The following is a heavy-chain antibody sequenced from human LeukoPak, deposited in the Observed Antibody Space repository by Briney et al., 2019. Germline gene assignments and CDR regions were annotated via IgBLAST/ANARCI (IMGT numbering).Heavy chain of an antibody. J-gene: IGHJ5*02. CDR3: ARRDIAARLNWFDP. Sequence: SETLSLTCTVSGGSISSSRYYWGWIRQPPGKGLEWIGNIYYSGSTYYNPSLKSRVTISLDTSKNQFSLKLSSVTDADTAVYYCARRDIAARLNWFDPWGQGTLVTVSS. D-gene: IGHD6-6*01. CDR1: GGSISSSRYY. CDR2: IYYSGST. V-gene: IGHV4-39*01.